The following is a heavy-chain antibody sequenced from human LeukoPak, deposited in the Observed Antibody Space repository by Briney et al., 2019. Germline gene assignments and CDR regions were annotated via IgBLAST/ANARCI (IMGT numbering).Heavy chain of an antibody. J-gene: IGHJ1*01. D-gene: IGHD3/OR15-3a*01. CDR1: GGTFSSYA. CDR2: IIPIFGTA. Sequence: SVKVSCTASGGTFSSYAISWVRQAPGQGLEWMGGIIPIFGTANYAQKFQGRVTITTDESTSTAYMELSSLRSEDTAVYYCARGSGFRDYXVEHWGQGTLVTVSS. V-gene: IGHV1-69*05. CDR3: ARGSGFRDYXVEH.